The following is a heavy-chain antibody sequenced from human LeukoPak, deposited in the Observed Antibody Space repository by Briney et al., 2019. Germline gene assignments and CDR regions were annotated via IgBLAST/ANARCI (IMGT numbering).Heavy chain of an antibody. Sequence: GGSLRLSCAASGFTFSSYGMHWVRQAPGKGLEWVAFIRYDGSNKYYADSVKGRFTISRDNSKNTLYLQMNSLRAEDTAVYYCARRFLKWYYYYMDVWGKGTTVTISS. V-gene: IGHV3-30*02. J-gene: IGHJ6*03. D-gene: IGHD2-8*01. CDR3: ARRFLKWYYYYMDV. CDR2: IRYDGSNK. CDR1: GFTFSSYG.